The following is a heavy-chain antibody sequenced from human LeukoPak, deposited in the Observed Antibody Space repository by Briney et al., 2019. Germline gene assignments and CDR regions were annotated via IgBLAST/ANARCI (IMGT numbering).Heavy chain of an antibody. CDR3: ARVSASWSYLDY. Sequence: GGPVRLSCAASGFTFSSYSMNWVRQAPGRGLEWVSSISISGSYIYYPDSVKGRFTISRDNAKNSLFLQMNSLRAEDTAVYYCARVSASWSYLDYWGQGTLVTVSS. CDR2: ISISGSYI. J-gene: IGHJ4*02. V-gene: IGHV3-21*01. D-gene: IGHD3-10*01. CDR1: GFTFSSYS.